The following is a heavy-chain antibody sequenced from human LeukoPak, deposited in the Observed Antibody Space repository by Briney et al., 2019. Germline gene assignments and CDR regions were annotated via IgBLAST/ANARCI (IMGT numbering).Heavy chain of an antibody. CDR1: GFTVSSKY. CDR3: ARELPFDY. D-gene: IGHD2-15*01. J-gene: IGHJ4*02. Sequence: GGSLRLSCAASGFTVSSKYMSWVRQAPGKGLEWVSVLYSAGITYYADSAKGRFTISTDNSKNTLYLQMNSLRPVDTAVYYCARELPFDYWGQGSLVTVSS. V-gene: IGHV3-53*01. CDR2: LYSAGIT.